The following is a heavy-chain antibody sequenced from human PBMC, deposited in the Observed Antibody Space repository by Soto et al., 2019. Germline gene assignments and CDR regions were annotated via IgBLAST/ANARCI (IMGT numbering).Heavy chain of an antibody. CDR2: IWYDGSNQ. CDR3: ARALDYDFWSGFDY. D-gene: IGHD3-3*01. J-gene: IGHJ4*02. CDR1: GFTFSSYG. V-gene: IGHV3-33*01. Sequence: GGSLRLSCAASGFTFSSYGMHWVRQAPGKGLEWVAVIWYDGSNQYSPDSVKGRFTISRDNSKNTLYLQMNSLRAEDTAVYYCARALDYDFWSGFDYWGQGTLVTVSS.